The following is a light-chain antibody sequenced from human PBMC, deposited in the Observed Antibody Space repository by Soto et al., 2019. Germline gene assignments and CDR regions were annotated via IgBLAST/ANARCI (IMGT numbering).Light chain of an antibody. CDR3: QLWDNKNDEVV. CDR1: NIATYS. Sequence: SYELTQPPSGSLAPGQTARITCGGNNIATYSVHWYRQKPGQAPVLVISNDNDRPSGIPDRFSGSNSGHTATLTIRRVEAGDEADSYCQLWDNKNDEVVFGGGTTLTVL. V-gene: IGLV3-21*04. CDR2: NDN. J-gene: IGLJ3*02.